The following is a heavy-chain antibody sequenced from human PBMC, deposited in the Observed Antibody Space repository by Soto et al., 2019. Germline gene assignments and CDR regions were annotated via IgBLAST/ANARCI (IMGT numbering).Heavy chain of an antibody. CDR3: ATDLSSSGYKYFDC. CDR2: ISDGGGGT. J-gene: IGHJ4*02. V-gene: IGHV3-23*01. Sequence: EVQLLESGGGLVQPGGSLRLSCEASGFTFGAYVMTWVRQAPGKGLEWVSSISDGGGGTYYADSVKGRFTISRANSKNTLYLQMNSLRVEDTAVYYCATDLSSSGYKYFDCWGQGSLVTVSS. D-gene: IGHD3-22*01. CDR1: GFTFGAYV.